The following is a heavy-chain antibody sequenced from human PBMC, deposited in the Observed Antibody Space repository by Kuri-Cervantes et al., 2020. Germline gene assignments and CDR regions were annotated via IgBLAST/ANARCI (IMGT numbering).Heavy chain of an antibody. CDR3: ARGAYAYQLRKTTVVIPHFDY. CDR2: ISTSNGDT. D-gene: IGHD4-23*01. J-gene: IGHJ4*02. V-gene: IGHV1-18*01. CDR1: GYTFSSYA. Sequence: ASVKVSCKTSGYTFSSYAITWVRQAPGHGLEWMGWISTSNGDTYHAQKFQGRVTITTDESASTAYMELSSLRSEDTAVYYCARGAYAYQLRKTTVVIPHFDYWGQGTLVTVSS.